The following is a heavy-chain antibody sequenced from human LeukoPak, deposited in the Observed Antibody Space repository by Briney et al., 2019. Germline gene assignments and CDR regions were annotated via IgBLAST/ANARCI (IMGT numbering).Heavy chain of an antibody. J-gene: IGHJ4*02. V-gene: IGHV3-30-3*01. CDR2: ISYDGSHK. Sequence: GGSLRLSCAASGFTFSSYAMHWVRQAPGKGLEWVAVISYDGSHKYYADSVKGRFTISRDNSKNTLYLQMNSLRAEDTAVYYCARGRVGFVDYWGQGTLVTVSS. CDR3: ARGRVGFVDY. CDR1: GFTFSSYA. D-gene: IGHD3-16*01.